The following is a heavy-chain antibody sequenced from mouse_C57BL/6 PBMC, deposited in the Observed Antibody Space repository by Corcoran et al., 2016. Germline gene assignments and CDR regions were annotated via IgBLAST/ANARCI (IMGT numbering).Heavy chain of an antibody. CDR1: GYTFTDYY. V-gene: IGHV1-26*01. Sequence: EVQLQQSGPELVKPGASVKISCKASGYTFTDYYMNWVKQSHGKSLEWIGDINPNNGGTSYNQKFKGKATLTVDKSSSTAYMELRSLTSEDSAVYYCARGYGSSYVHDYWGQGTTLTVSS. D-gene: IGHD1-1*01. CDR2: INPNNGGT. J-gene: IGHJ2*01. CDR3: ARGYGSSYVHDY.